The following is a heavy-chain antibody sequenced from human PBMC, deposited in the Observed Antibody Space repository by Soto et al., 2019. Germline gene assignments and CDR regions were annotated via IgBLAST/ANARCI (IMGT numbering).Heavy chain of an antibody. Sequence: EVQLLESGGGLVQPGGSLRLSCAASGFTFSTYAMSWVRQAPGKGLEWVSAISGSGSYIYYADSVKGRFTISRDNAKNSLYLQMNSLRAEDTAVYYCARDWGVETGYYYYGMDVWGQGTTVTVSS. CDR2: ISGSGSYI. CDR3: ARDWGVETGYYYYGMDV. V-gene: IGHV3-21*01. J-gene: IGHJ6*02. D-gene: IGHD3-16*01. CDR1: GFTFSTYA.